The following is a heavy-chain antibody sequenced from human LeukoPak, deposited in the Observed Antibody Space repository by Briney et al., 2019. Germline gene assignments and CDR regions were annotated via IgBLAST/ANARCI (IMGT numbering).Heavy chain of an antibody. CDR1: GFTFSSYG. CDR2: ISYDGSNK. D-gene: IGHD4-17*01. V-gene: IGHV3-30*03. Sequence: GGSLRLSCAASGFTFSSYGMHWVRQAPGKGLEWVAVISYDGSNKYYADSVKGRFTISRDNSKNTLYLQMNSLRAEDTAVYYYASTVTTSVSFDYWGQGTLVTVSS. CDR3: ASTVTTSVSFDY. J-gene: IGHJ4*02.